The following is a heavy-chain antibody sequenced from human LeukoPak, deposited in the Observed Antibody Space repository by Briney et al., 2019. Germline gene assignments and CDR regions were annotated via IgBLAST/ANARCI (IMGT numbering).Heavy chain of an antibody. CDR3: ARGAKELWFLWYFAY. CDR2: IYYSGST. CDR1: GVSISNTDYY. D-gene: IGHD3-16*02. V-gene: IGHV4-30-4*01. Sequence: SETLSLTCTVSGVSISNTDYYWTWVRQSPGKGLEWIGYIYYSGSTYYNPSLKSRLTISMDTSKNQFSLNLNSVTAADTADYYCARGAKELWFLWYFAYWGQGTLVTVSS. J-gene: IGHJ4*02.